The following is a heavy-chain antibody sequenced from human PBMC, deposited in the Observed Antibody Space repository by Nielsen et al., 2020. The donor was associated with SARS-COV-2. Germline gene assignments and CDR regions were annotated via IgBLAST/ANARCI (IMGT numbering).Heavy chain of an antibody. Sequence: SETLSLTCAVYGGSFSGYYWSWIRQPPGKGLEWIGEINHSGSTNYNPSLKSRVTISVDTSKNQFSLKLSSVTAADTAVYYCARVGYSGYDSAVAGIFDIWGQGTMVTVSS. CDR1: GGSFSGYY. V-gene: IGHV4-34*01. CDR2: INHSGST. D-gene: IGHD5-12*01. CDR3: ARVGYSGYDSAVAGIFDI. J-gene: IGHJ3*02.